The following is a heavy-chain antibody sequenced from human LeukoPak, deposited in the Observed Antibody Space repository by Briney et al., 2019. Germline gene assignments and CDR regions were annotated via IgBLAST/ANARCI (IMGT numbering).Heavy chain of an antibody. Sequence: PGGSLRLSCAASGFTFSSYSMNWVRQAPGKGLEWVSSISSSSSYIYYADSVEGRFTISRDNDKNSLYLQMNSLRAEDTAVYYCARDLGRYCSSTSCYPFDYWGQGTLVTVSS. CDR1: GFTFSSYS. D-gene: IGHD2-2*01. CDR3: ARDLGRYCSSTSCYPFDY. V-gene: IGHV3-21*01. CDR2: ISSSSSYI. J-gene: IGHJ4*02.